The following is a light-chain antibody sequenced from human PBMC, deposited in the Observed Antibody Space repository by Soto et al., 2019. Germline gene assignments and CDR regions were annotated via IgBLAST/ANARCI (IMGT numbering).Light chain of an antibody. Sequence: QSALTQPASVSGSPGQSITISCTGTSSDVGGCNYVSWYQHHPGKAPKLMIFEVSKRPSGVSDRFSGSKSGNTASLTISGLQAEDEADYFCSSYTTSSTYVFGSGTKLTVL. CDR1: SSDVGGCNY. J-gene: IGLJ1*01. CDR2: EVS. CDR3: SSYTTSSTYV. V-gene: IGLV2-14*01.